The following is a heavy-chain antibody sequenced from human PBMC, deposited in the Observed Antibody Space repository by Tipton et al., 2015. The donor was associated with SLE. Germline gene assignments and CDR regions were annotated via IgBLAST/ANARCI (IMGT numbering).Heavy chain of an antibody. Sequence: TLSLTCTVSGGSISSYYWSWIRQPPGKGLEWIGHIYYSGSTNYNPSLKSRVTISVDTSKNQFSLKLSSVTAADTAVYYCARRLGGWSMDYWGQGPLVTVSS. CDR3: ARRLGGWSMDY. CDR2: IYYSGST. CDR1: GGSISSYY. V-gene: IGHV4-59*01. J-gene: IGHJ4*02. D-gene: IGHD6-19*01.